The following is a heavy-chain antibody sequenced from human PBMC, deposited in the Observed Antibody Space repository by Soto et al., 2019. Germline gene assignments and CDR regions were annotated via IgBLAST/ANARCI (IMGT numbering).Heavy chain of an antibody. Sequence: PGGSLRLSCAASGFNFSAYSMNWVRQAPGKGLEWASYISGSSSSIDHADSVKGRFTIFRDNAKNSVYLQMNSLRDEDTAVYYCAREFAGAADDSGQGTLVTVSS. CDR2: ISGSSSSI. CDR1: GFNFSAYS. J-gene: IGHJ4*02. V-gene: IGHV3-48*02. D-gene: IGHD3-16*01. CDR3: AREFAGAADD.